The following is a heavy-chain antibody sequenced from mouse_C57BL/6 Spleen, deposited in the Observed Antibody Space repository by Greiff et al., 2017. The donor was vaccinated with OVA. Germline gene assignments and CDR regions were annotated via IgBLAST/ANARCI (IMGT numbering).Heavy chain of an antibody. CDR1: GYSITSGYY. CDR3: ARDDYYGSSYVDY. Sequence: EVQLVESGPGLVKPSQSLSLTCSVTGYSITSGYYWNWIRQFPGNKLEWMGYISYDGSNNYNPSLKNRISITRDTSKNQFFLKLNSVTTEDTATYYCARDDYYGSSYVDYWGQGTTLTVSS. J-gene: IGHJ2*01. V-gene: IGHV3-6*01. D-gene: IGHD1-1*01. CDR2: ISYDGSN.